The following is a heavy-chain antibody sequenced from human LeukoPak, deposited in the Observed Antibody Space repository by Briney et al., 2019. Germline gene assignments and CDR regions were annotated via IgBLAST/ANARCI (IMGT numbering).Heavy chain of an antibody. CDR1: GFTFSSYD. CDR2: IGIAGDT. J-gene: IGHJ3*02. V-gene: IGHV3-13*01. CDR3: ARVSTSGYDI. Sequence: GGSLRLSCAASGFTFSSYDMHWVRQATGKGLEWVSGIGIAGDTYYRGSVKGRFTISRENAKNSLYLQMSSLRAGDTAVYYCARVSTSGYDIWGRGTMATVS. D-gene: IGHD2-2*01.